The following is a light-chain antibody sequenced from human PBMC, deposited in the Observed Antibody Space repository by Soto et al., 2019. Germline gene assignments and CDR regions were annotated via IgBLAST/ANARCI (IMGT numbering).Light chain of an antibody. Sequence: NFMLTQPHSVSESPGKTVTISCTRSSGSIASNYVQWYQQRPGSAPTTVIYEDNQRPSGVPDRFSGSIDSSSNSASLTISGLKTEDEADYCRQSYDSSTVVFGGGTKLTVL. CDR1: SGSIASNY. V-gene: IGLV6-57*04. J-gene: IGLJ2*01. CDR3: QSYDSSTVV. CDR2: EDN.